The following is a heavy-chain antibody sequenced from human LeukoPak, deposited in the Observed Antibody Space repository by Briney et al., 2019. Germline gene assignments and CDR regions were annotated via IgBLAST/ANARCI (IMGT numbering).Heavy chain of an antibody. CDR1: GGSISSYY. Sequence: PSETLPLTCTVSGGSISSYYWSWIRQPPGKGLEWIGYIYYSGSTNYNPSLKSRVTISVDTSKNQFSLKLSSVTAADTAVYYCARLRGVATSYYYYYYMDVWGKGTTVTVSS. D-gene: IGHD5-12*01. V-gene: IGHV4-59*01. CDR3: ARLRGVATSYYYYYYMDV. CDR2: IYYSGST. J-gene: IGHJ6*03.